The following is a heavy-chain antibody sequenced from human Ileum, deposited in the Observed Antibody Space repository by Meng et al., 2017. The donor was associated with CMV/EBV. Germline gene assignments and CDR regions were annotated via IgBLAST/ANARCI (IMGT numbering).Heavy chain of an antibody. CDR3: ARGNFYHGMDV. V-gene: IGHV4-39*07. CDR2: IYYSGTT. CDR1: GGSISSSFY. D-gene: IGHD3-3*01. J-gene: IGHJ6*02. Sequence: SETLSLTCTVSGGSISSSFYWGWIRQPPGKGLEWIANIYYSGTTYDNPSLKSLFTISVDTSKNQFSLELRFVTAADTAVYYCARGNFYHGMDVWGQGTTVTVSS.